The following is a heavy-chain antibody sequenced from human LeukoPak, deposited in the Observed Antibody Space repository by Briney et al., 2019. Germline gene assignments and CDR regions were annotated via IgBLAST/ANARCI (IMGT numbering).Heavy chain of an antibody. D-gene: IGHD2-2*01. J-gene: IGHJ4*02. V-gene: IGHV1-46*01. CDR2: LKLYDGSI. Sequence: ASVKVSCKASGYTFIRYHMHWVRQAPGQGLEWIGVLKLYDGSISHAQKFQGRVTMTSDTSTSTVYMELSSLRSEDTAVYFCARSKGGYCSSTSCARFDYWGQGTLVTVSS. CDR3: ARSKGGYCSSTSCARFDY. CDR1: GYTFIRYH.